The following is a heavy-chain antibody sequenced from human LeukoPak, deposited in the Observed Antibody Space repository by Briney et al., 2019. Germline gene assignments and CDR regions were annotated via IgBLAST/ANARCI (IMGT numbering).Heavy chain of an antibody. Sequence: PSETLSLTCAVYGGSFRGYYWSWIRQPPGKGLEWIGSIFYSGSTYYNPSLRSRVTISVDTSKSQFSLKLSSVTAADTAVYYCASQNRYFTNGVCFNYFDYWGQGTMVTVSS. V-gene: IGHV4-34*12. CDR1: GGSFRGYY. J-gene: IGHJ4*03. CDR2: IFYSGST. CDR3: ASQNRYFTNGVCFNYFDY. D-gene: IGHD2-8*01.